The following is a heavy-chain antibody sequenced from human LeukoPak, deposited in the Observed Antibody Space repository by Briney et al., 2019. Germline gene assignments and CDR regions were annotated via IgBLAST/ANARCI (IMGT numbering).Heavy chain of an antibody. J-gene: IGHJ4*02. CDR1: GFTFSTYA. Sequence: PGGSLRLSCAASGFTFSTYAMSWVRQAPGKGLEWVSAISGRGDNTYYADSVKGRFTISRDNSKNTLYLQMNSLRAEDTALCFCAKEISAYSGADAFDYWGPGTLVTVST. CDR2: ISGRGDNT. D-gene: IGHD3-16*01. V-gene: IGHV3-23*01. CDR3: AKEISAYSGADAFDY.